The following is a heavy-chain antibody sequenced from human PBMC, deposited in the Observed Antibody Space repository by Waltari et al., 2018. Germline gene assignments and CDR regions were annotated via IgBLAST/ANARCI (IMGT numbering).Heavy chain of an antibody. Sequence: QLQLQESGPGLVKPSETLSLTCPVSGGSISSSSYYLGWIRQPHGKGLEWIGSIYYSGRRYYNTSLKRLLTRSVDTSKNQFSLKLSSGTAADTAVYYCASSGEGYYYRVWFDPWGQGTLVTVSS. CDR2: IYYSGRR. D-gene: IGHD3-10*01. V-gene: IGHV4-39*01. CDR3: ASSGEGYYYRVWFDP. CDR1: GGSISSSSYY. J-gene: IGHJ5*02.